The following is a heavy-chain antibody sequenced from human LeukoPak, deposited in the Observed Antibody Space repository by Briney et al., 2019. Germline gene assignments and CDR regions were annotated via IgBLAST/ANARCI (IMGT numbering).Heavy chain of an antibody. CDR3: ARLRAVPTYYYGSGSPGYYYYMDV. V-gene: IGHV4-59*01. Sequence: SETLSLTCTVSGGSISSYYWSWIRQPPGKGLEWIGYIYYSGSTNYNPSLKSRVTISVDTSKNQFSLKLSSVTAADTAVYYCARLRAVPTYYYGSGSPGYYYYMDVWGKGTTVTVSS. CDR1: GGSISSYY. D-gene: IGHD3-10*01. J-gene: IGHJ6*03. CDR2: IYYSGST.